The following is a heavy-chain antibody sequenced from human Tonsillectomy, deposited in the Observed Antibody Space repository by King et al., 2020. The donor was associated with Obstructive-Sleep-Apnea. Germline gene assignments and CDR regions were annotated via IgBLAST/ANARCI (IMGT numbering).Heavy chain of an antibody. V-gene: IGHV4-59*08. CDR3: ARHGGYNYGYDADPYSPPMVYFDL. D-gene: IGHD5-18*01. J-gene: IGHJ2*01. CDR2: IYYTGST. Sequence: VQLQESGPGLVKPSETLSLTCTVSGGSISSYYWSWIRQPPGKGLEWISFIYYTGSTDYNPSLKSRVTISVDTSKNQLSLELSSVIAADTAVYYCARHGGYNYGYDADPYSPPMVYFDLWGRGTLVTVSS. CDR1: GGSISSYY.